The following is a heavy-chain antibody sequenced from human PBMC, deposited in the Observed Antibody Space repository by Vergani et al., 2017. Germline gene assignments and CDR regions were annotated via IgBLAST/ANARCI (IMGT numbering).Heavy chain of an antibody. J-gene: IGHJ3*02. CDR1: GFTFDDYA. V-gene: IGHV3-43D*03. Sequence: EVQLVESGGVVVQPGGSLRLSCAASGFTFDDYAMHWVRQAPGKGLEWVSLISWDGGSTYYADSVKGRFTISRDNSKNSLYLQMNSLRAEDTALYYCAKDGVLXYFDWLPPSGAFYIWGQGTMVTVSS. D-gene: IGHD3-9*01. CDR3: AKDGVLXYFDWLPPSGAFYI. CDR2: ISWDGGST.